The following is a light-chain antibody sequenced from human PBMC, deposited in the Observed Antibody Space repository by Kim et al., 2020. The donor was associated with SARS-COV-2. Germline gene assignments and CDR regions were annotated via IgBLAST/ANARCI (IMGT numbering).Light chain of an antibody. CDR3: SSFTTRSTLV. CDR1: NSDVGGYSY. CDR2: DVT. Sequence: QSALTQPRSVSGSPGQSVTISCTGANSDVGGYSYVSWYQQHPGKAPKLMIYDVTTRPSGVPDRFSGSKSGNTASLTISGLQAEDEADYYCSSFTTRSTLVFGGGTKVTVL. J-gene: IGLJ6*01. V-gene: IGLV2-11*01.